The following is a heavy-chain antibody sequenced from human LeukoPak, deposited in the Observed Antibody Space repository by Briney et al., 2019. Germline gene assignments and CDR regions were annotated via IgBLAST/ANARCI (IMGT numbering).Heavy chain of an antibody. CDR2: INHSGST. CDR1: GGSYSGYY. J-gene: IGHJ5*02. V-gene: IGHV4-34*01. CDR3: ARHDGGWFDP. Sequence: SETLSLTCAVYGGSYSGYYWSWIRQPPGKGLEWIGEINHSGSTNYNPSLKSRVTISVDTSKNQFSLKLSSVTAADTAVYYCARHDGGWFDPWGQGTLVTVSS. D-gene: IGHD1-1*01.